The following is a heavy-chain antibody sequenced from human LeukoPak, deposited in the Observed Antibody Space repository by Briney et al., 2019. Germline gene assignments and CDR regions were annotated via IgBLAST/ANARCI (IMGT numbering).Heavy chain of an antibody. Sequence: PGGSLRLSCAASGFTFSSYEMNWVRQAPGKGLEWVSYISSSGSTIYYADSVKGRFTISRDNAKNSLYLQMNSLRAEDTAVYYCARRQAYYYDSSGYFYYYGMDVCGQGTTVTVSS. CDR2: ISSSGSTI. CDR1: GFTFSSYE. V-gene: IGHV3-48*03. D-gene: IGHD3-22*01. CDR3: ARRQAYYYDSSGYFYYYGMDV. J-gene: IGHJ6*02.